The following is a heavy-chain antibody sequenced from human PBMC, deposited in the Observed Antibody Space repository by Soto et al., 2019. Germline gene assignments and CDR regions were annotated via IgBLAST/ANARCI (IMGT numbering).Heavy chain of an antibody. J-gene: IGHJ6*03. Sequence: GGSLRLSCAASGFTFSSYSMNWVRQAPGKGLEWVSYISSSSSSIYYADSVKGRFTISRDNAKNSLYLQMNSLRAEDTAVYYCARELSLTACMDVWGKGTTVTVSS. CDR3: ARELSLTACMDV. CDR2: ISSSSSSI. CDR1: GFTFSSYS. V-gene: IGHV3-48*01.